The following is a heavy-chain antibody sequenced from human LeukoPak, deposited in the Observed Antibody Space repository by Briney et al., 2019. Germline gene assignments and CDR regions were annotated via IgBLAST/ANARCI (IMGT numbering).Heavy chain of an antibody. CDR1: GFTVSSYA. J-gene: IGHJ4*02. Sequence: GGSLRLSCAASGFTVSSYAMSWVRQAPGKGLEWVSAISGSGGSTYYADSVKGRFTISRDNSKNTLYLQMNSLRAEDTAVYYCAKRRPYCGGDCYGNYFDYWGQGTLVTVSS. D-gene: IGHD2-21*02. CDR3: AKRRPYCGGDCYGNYFDY. V-gene: IGHV3-23*01. CDR2: ISGSGGST.